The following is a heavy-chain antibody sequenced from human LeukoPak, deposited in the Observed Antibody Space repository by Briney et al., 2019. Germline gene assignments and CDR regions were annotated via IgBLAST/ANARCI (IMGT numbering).Heavy chain of an antibody. V-gene: IGHV3-7*01. CDR1: GFTFSGHW. CDR2: INQGGSDK. D-gene: IGHD3-22*01. CDR3: ARATYYYDSSGYYFTRGFDY. Sequence: PGGSLRLSCAASGFTFSGHWMSWVRQAPGKGLEWVANINQGGSDKYYVDSVEGRFTISRDNANNLLYLQMNSLRGEDTAVYYCARATYYYDSSGYYFTRGFDYWGQGTLVTVSS. J-gene: IGHJ4*02.